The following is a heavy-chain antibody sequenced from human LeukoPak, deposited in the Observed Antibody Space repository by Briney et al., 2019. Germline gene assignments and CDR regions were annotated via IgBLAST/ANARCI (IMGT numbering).Heavy chain of an antibody. CDR2: IYTSGST. Sequence: PSETLSLTCTVSGGSISSYYWSWIRQPAGKGLEWIGRIYTSGSTNYNPSLKSRVTMSVDTSKNQFSLKLSSVTAADTAVYYCAKGYYDFWSGPQYNLFDPWGQGTLVTVSS. V-gene: IGHV4-4*07. CDR1: GGSISSYY. J-gene: IGHJ5*02. CDR3: AKGYYDFWSGPQYNLFDP. D-gene: IGHD3-3*01.